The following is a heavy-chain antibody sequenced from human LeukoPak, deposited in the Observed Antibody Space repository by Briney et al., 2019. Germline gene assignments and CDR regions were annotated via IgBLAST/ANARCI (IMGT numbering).Heavy chain of an antibody. D-gene: IGHD3-22*01. J-gene: IGHJ2*01. Sequence: PGGSLRLSCAASGFTFNNYFMTWVRRAPGKGLEWVSTISNNGDRTYYADLVKGLFTISRDNSRNTLYLQMNSLRADDTAVYYCAKVGEQNSSGYYFRYFDLWGRGTLVTVSS. CDR2: ISNNGDRT. CDR1: GFTFNNYF. V-gene: IGHV3-23*01. CDR3: AKVGEQNSSGYYFRYFDL.